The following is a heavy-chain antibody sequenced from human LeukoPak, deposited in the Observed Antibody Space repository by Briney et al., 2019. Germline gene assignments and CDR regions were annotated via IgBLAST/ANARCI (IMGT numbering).Heavy chain of an antibody. Sequence: PRGALRISFEASGFTLRHFAMHWVRQAPGKGLEGVAVIWSDATNQYYADSVKGRFTISRDDFRKTVSLQMDGLRVEDTAVYYCAKDAQRGFDYSNSLEHWGQGSLVTVSS. V-gene: IGHV3-33*06. CDR2: IWSDATNQ. CDR3: AKDAQRGFDYSNSLEH. D-gene: IGHD4-11*01. CDR1: GFTLRHFA. J-gene: IGHJ5*02.